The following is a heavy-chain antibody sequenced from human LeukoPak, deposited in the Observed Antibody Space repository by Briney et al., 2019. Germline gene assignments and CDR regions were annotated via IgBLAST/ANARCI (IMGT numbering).Heavy chain of an antibody. CDR2: IYYSGST. J-gene: IGHJ4*02. D-gene: IGHD3-10*01. Sequence: SETLSLTCTVSGGSISSYNWSWIRQPQGKGLEWIGYIYYSGSTNYNPSLKSRVTISVDTSKNQFSLKLSSVTAADTAVYYCARARGVITGYFDYWGQGTLVTVSS. V-gene: IGHV4-59*01. CDR3: ARARGVITGYFDY. CDR1: GGSISSYN.